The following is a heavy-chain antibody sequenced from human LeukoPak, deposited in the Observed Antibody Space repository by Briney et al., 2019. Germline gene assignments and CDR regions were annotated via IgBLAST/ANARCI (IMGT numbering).Heavy chain of an antibody. J-gene: IGHJ4*02. CDR3: ARSRITIFGLTTYYFDY. V-gene: IGHV3-21*01. Sequence: GGSLRLSCAASGFTFSSYSMNWVRQAPGKGLEWVSSISSSSSYIYYADSVKGRFTISRDNAKNSLYLQMNSLRAEDTAVYYCARSRITIFGLTTYYFDYWGQGTLVTVSS. CDR2: ISSSSSYI. CDR1: GFTFSSYS. D-gene: IGHD3-3*01.